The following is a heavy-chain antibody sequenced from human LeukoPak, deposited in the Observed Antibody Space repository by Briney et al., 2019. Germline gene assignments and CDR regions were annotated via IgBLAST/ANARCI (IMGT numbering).Heavy chain of an antibody. CDR3: ARFEWGSGYSRWFDP. CDR1: GGSISSGDYY. V-gene: IGHV4-30-4*01. CDR2: IYYSGST. D-gene: IGHD3-22*01. J-gene: IGHJ5*02. Sequence: SETLSLTCTVSGGSISSGDYYWSWIRQPPGKGLEWIGYIYYSGSTYYNPSLKSRVTISVDMSKNQFSLRMSSVTAADTAVYYCARFEWGSGYSRWFDPWGQGTLVTVSS.